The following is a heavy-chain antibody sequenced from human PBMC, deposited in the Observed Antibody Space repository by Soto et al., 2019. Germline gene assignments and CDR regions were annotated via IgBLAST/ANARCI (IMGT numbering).Heavy chain of an antibody. D-gene: IGHD1-1*01. CDR1: GYTFTSYD. CDR2: INPNNGNT. V-gene: IGHV1-8*01. Sequence: ASVKVSCKASGYTFTSYDINWVRQATGQGLEWMGWINPNNGNTGYAQKFQGRVTMTRSTSISTAYMELSSLRSDDTAVYFCARKSSGTRGGFDPWGKATLVTVSS. J-gene: IGHJ5*02. CDR3: ARKSSGTRGGFDP.